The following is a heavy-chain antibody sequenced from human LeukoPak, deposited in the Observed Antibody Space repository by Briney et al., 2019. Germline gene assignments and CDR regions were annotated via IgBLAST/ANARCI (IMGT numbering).Heavy chain of an antibody. Sequence: ASVKVSCKASGYSFTAYYIHWVRQAPGQGLEWMGWISAYNGNTNYAQKFQGRVTITADESTSTAYMELSSLRSEDTAVYYCANDYYGSGSYYNDGRGGAFDIWGQGTMVTVSS. D-gene: IGHD3-10*01. J-gene: IGHJ3*02. CDR3: ANDYYGSGSYYNDGRGGAFDI. CDR1: GYSFTAYY. V-gene: IGHV1-18*01. CDR2: ISAYNGNT.